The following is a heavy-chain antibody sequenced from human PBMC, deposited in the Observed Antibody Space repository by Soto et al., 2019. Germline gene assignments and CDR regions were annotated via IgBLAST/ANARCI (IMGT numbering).Heavy chain of an antibody. CDR3: ARVMGATTKSAYYYGMDV. J-gene: IGHJ6*02. CDR2: IYYSGST. Sequence: PSETLSLTCTVSGGSVSSGSYYWSWIRQPPGKGLEWIGYIYYSGSTNYNPSLKSRVTISVDTSKNQFSLKLSSVTAADTAVYYCARVMGATTKSAYYYGMDVWGQGTTVPVSS. V-gene: IGHV4-61*01. CDR1: GGSVSSGSYY. D-gene: IGHD1-26*01.